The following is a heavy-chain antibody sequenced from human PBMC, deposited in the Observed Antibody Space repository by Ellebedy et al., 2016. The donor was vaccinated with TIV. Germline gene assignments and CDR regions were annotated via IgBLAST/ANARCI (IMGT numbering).Heavy chain of an antibody. CDR3: ARQTGLWFGELFTLDY. V-gene: IGHV4-39*01. CDR1: GGSISSSSYY. D-gene: IGHD3-10*01. CDR2: IYYSGST. Sequence: MPSETLSLTCTVSGGSISSSSYYLGWIRPPPGKGLEWIGSIYYSGSTYYNPSLKSRVTISVYTSKNQFSLKLTSVTAADTAVYYCARQTGLWFGELFTLDYWGQGTLVTVSS. J-gene: IGHJ4*02.